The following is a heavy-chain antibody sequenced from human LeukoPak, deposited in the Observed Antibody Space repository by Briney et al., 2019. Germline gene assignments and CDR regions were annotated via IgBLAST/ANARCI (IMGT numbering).Heavy chain of an antibody. J-gene: IGHJ3*02. Sequence: PGRSLRLSCAASGFTFDDYAMHWVGQAPGKGLELVSGISWNSGSIGYADSVKGRFTISRDNAKNSLYLQMNSLRAEDTPLYYCAKDKISGWHDAFDIWGQGTMVTVSS. V-gene: IGHV3-9*01. CDR2: ISWNSGSI. CDR1: GFTFDDYA. CDR3: AKDKISGWHDAFDI. D-gene: IGHD6-19*01.